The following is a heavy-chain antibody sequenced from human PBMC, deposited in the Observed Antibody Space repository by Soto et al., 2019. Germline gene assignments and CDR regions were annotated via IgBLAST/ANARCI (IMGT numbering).Heavy chain of an antibody. CDR1: GFTFSSYS. CDR2: ISSSSSYI. V-gene: IGHV3-21*01. J-gene: IGHJ4*02. CDR3: ARGALSTYYYDSSGYRGDFDY. Sequence: EVQLVESGGGLVKPGGSLRLSCAASGFTFSSYSMNWVRQAPGKGLEWVSSISSSSSYIYYADSVKGRFTISRDNAKNSLYLQINSLRAEYTAVYYCARGALSTYYYDSSGYRGDFDYWGQGTLVTVSS. D-gene: IGHD3-22*01.